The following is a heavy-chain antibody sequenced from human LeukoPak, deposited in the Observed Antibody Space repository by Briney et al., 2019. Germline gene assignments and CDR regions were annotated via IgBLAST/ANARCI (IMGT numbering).Heavy chain of an antibody. CDR2: INTDGSST. V-gene: IGHV3-74*01. J-gene: IGHJ4*02. CDR3: ARGFVLVPDAIQDY. CDR1: GYTFSSYW. D-gene: IGHD2-2*02. Sequence: PGGSLRLSCAASGYTFSSYWMHWVRQAPGKGRVWVSRINTDGSSTTYADSVKGRFTMSRDNAKNTVHLQMNSLRAEDTAVYYCARGFVLVPDAIQDYWGQGTLVTVSS.